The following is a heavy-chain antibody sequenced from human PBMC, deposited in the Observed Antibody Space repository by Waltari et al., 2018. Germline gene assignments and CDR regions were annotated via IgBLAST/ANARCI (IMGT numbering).Heavy chain of an antibody. V-gene: IGHV4-59*01. Sequence: QVQLQESDPGLVKPSETLSLTCTVSGGSISSYYWIWIRQPPGKGLEWIGYLYYSGSTKDNPSLKSRVTISVDTSKNQFSLKLRSVTAADTAVYYCARAEREVVPAAIDYYYYYGMDVWGQGTTVTVSS. J-gene: IGHJ6*02. D-gene: IGHD2-2*01. CDR3: ARAEREVVPAAIDYYYYYGMDV. CDR2: LYYSGST. CDR1: GGSISSYY.